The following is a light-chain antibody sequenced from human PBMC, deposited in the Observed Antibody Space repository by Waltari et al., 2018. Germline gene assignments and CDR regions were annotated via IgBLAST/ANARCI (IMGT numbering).Light chain of an antibody. CDR3: QTWDTTIDVA. J-gene: IGLJ2*01. V-gene: IGLV3-1*01. CDR2: QDN. Sequence: YELTQPPSVSASPGQPAIITCSGDKLGNKYTFWYQQRPGQSPVLLIYQDNRRPSGIPERFSGSNSGNTATLTITETQAVDEADYFCQTWDTTIDVAFGGGTRLTVL. CDR1: KLGNKY.